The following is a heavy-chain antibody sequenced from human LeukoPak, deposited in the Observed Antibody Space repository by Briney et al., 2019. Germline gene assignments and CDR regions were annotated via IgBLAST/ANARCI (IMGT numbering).Heavy chain of an antibody. V-gene: IGHV5-51*01. Sequence: KRGESQKISCKGSGYSFTSYWIGWVRQMPGKGLEWMGIMYPGDSDTRYSPSFQGQVTISADKSISTAYLQWNNLKASDTAMYYCARPYSSGWLYFDSWGQGTLVTVSS. J-gene: IGHJ4*02. D-gene: IGHD6-19*01. CDR3: ARPYSSGWLYFDS. CDR1: GYSFTSYW. CDR2: MYPGDSDT.